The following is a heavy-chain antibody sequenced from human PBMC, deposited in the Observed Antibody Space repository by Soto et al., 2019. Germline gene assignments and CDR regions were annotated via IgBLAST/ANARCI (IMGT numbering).Heavy chain of an antibody. D-gene: IGHD3-10*01. CDR3: ARTYYYGSGSSSDYHYYMDV. CDR2: INPSGGST. V-gene: IGHV1-46*03. Sequence: VASVKVSCKASGYTFTSYYMHWVRQAPGQGLEWMGIINPSGGSTSYAQKFQGRVTMTRDTSTSTVYMELSSLRSEDTAVYYCARTYYYGSGSSSDYHYYMDVWGKGTTVTVSS. CDR1: GYTFTSYY. J-gene: IGHJ6*03.